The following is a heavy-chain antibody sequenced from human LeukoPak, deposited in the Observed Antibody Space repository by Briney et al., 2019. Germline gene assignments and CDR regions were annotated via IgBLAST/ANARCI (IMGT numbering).Heavy chain of an antibody. J-gene: IGHJ4*02. D-gene: IGHD1-26*01. CDR1: GFTFSSYW. CDR3: ARDRNTGSSYENLFEY. Sequence: GGSLRLSCAASGFTFSSYWMHWVRQAPGKGLVWVSRINSNGSSTSYADSVKGRFTISRDNAKNTLYLQMNSLRAEDTSVYYCARDRNTGSSYENLFEYWGQGSLVTVSS. V-gene: IGHV3-74*01. CDR2: INSNGSST.